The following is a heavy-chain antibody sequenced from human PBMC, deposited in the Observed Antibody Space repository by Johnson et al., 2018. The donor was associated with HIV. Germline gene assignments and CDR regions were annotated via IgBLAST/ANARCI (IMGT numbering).Heavy chain of an antibody. V-gene: IGHV3-15*01. J-gene: IGHJ3*02. D-gene: IGHD5-12*01. CDR2: IKRKIDGGTT. CDR3: TTGLPGATYDAFDI. CDR1: GFTFSNAW. Sequence: VQLVESGGGLVKPGGSLRLSCAASGFTFSNAWMSWVRQAPGKGLEWVGRIKRKIDGGTTDYAAPVKGRFTISRDDSKNTLYLQMNSLKTEDTAVYYCTTGLPGATYDAFDIWGQGTMVTVSS.